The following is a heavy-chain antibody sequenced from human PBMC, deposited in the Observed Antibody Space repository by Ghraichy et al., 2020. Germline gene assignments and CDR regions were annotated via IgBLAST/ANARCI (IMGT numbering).Heavy chain of an antibody. J-gene: IGHJ4*02. CDR3: AGDDGAGGYPDY. V-gene: IGHV4-4*07. Sequence: SETLSLTCAVSGGSISTFYWSWIRQSAGMGLEWIGRIHISGTTNYNPSLKTRVTMSLETSQNQVSLKLSSVTAADSAVYYCAGDDGAGGYPDYWGPGTLVTVSS. D-gene: IGHD5-18*01. CDR1: GGSISTFY. CDR2: IHISGTT.